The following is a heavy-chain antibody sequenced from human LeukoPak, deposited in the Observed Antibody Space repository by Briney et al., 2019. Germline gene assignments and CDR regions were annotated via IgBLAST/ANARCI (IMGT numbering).Heavy chain of an antibody. CDR2: ISGSGGST. D-gene: IGHD5-18*01. CDR1: GFTFSSYA. Sequence: GGSLRLSCAASGFTFSSYAMSWVRRAPGKGLEWVSAISGSGGSTYYADSVKGRFTISRDNSKNTLYLQMNSLRAEDTALYYCAKNLDSWVTAMVNWGQGTLVTVSS. CDR3: AKNLDSWVTAMVN. J-gene: IGHJ4*02. V-gene: IGHV3-23*01.